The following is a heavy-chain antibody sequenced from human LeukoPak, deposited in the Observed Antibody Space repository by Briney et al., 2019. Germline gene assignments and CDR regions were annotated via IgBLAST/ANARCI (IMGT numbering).Heavy chain of an antibody. D-gene: IGHD3-10*01. CDR3: AGAQYYYGSGENDAFDT. CDR2: IYYSGST. Sequence: SETLSLTCTVSGGSISSYYWSWIRQPPGKGLEWIGYIYYSGSTNYNPSLKSRVTISVDTSKDQFSLKLSSVTAADTAVYYCAGAQYYYGSGENDAFDTWGQGTMVTVSS. J-gene: IGHJ3*02. CDR1: GGSISSYY. V-gene: IGHV4-59*01.